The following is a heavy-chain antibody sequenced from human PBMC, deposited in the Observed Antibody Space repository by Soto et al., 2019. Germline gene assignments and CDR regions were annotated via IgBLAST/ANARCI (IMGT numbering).Heavy chain of an antibody. CDR2: ISSDATKT. CDR1: GFNFSSYG. J-gene: IGHJ4*02. Sequence: PGGSLRLSCAASGFNFSSYGMHWVRQAPGKGLEWVACISSDATKTYYADSVKGRFTISRDNSEKAMYLQMNSLRVDDTAVYYCAKGPFNEWAMDYFDHWGQGTLVTVSS. V-gene: IGHV3-30*18. CDR3: AKGPFNEWAMDYFDH. D-gene: IGHD1-26*01.